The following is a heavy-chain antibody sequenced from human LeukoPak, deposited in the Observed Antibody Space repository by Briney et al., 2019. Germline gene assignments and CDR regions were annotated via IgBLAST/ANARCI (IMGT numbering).Heavy chain of an antibody. D-gene: IGHD6-13*01. CDR3: ARDQQQLVLDY. CDR1: GGSISSYY. CDR2: IYYNGST. V-gene: IGHV4-59*12. J-gene: IGHJ4*02. Sequence: SETLSLTCAVSGGSISSYYWSWIRQPPGKGLEWIGYIYYNGSTNYNPSLKSRVTISLDTSKNQFSLKLSSVTAADTAVYYCARDQQQLVLDYWGQGALVTVSS.